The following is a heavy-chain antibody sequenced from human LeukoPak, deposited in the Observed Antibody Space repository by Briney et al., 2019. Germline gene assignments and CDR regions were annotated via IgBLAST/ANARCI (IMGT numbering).Heavy chain of an antibody. Sequence: GGSLTLSCAASGFTISTYAMIWVRQAPGKGREWCSAISGSGGSTYYADSVKGRFTISRDNSKNTLYLQMNSLRVEDTAVYYCAKGGYCSSTSCYTGVSGYFDCWGQGTLVTVSS. CDR2: ISGSGGST. V-gene: IGHV3-23*01. J-gene: IGHJ4*02. CDR1: GFTISTYA. D-gene: IGHD2-2*02. CDR3: AKGGYCSSTSCYTGVSGYFDC.